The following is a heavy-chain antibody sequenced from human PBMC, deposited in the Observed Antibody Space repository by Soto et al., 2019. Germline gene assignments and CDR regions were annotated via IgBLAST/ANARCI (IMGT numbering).Heavy chain of an antibody. D-gene: IGHD2-2*02. J-gene: IGHJ5*02. CDR1: GGSISSSSYY. CDR3: ARQGYCISTSCHIGPRANWFDP. CDR2: IYYSGST. Sequence: QLQLQESVPGLVKPSETLSLTCTVSGGSISSSSYYWGWIRQPPGKGLEWIGSIYYSGSTYYNPSLKIRVTISVDTSKYQFSLKLSSVTAADTAVYYCARQGYCISTSCHIGPRANWFDPWGQGTLVTVSS. V-gene: IGHV4-39*01.